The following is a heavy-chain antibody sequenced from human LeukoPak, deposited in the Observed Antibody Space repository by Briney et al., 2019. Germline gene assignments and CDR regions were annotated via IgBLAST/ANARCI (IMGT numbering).Heavy chain of an antibody. D-gene: IGHD6-19*01. V-gene: IGHV4-4*07. J-gene: IGHJ4*02. CDR2: IYTSGST. CDR1: GGSISSYY. CDR3: AYSLGIAVAGLTG. Sequence: SETLSLTCTVSGGSISSYYWSWIRQPAGKGLEGIGRIYTSGSTNYNPSLKSRVTMSVDTSKNQCSLKVSSVTAADTAVYYCAYSLGIAVAGLTGWGQGTLVTVSS.